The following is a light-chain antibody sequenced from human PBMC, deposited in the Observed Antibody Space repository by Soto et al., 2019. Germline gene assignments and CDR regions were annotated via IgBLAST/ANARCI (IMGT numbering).Light chain of an antibody. CDR3: QQYDNSPRT. V-gene: IGKV3-20*01. Sequence: EIVLTQSPGTLSLSPGERASLSCRASQTINAAHLAWYQQKPGQAPRLLIYGASNRAAGIPDRFSGSASGTDFTLTISRLEPEDFAVYYCQQYDNSPRTVGQGTKVDIK. CDR2: GAS. CDR1: QTINAAH. J-gene: IGKJ1*01.